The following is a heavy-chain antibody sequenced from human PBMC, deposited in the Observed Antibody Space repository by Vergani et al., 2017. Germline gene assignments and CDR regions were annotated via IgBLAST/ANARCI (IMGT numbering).Heavy chain of an antibody. CDR3: ARVEGSGWSRGDAFDI. D-gene: IGHD6-19*01. CDR1: GGSISSYY. J-gene: IGHJ3*02. CDR2: IYYSGST. Sequence: QVQLQESGPGLVKPSETLSLTCTVSGGSISSYYWSWIRQPPGKGLEWIGYIYYSGSTNYNPSLKSRVTISVDTSKNQFSLKLSSVTAADTAVYYCARVEGSGWSRGDAFDIWGQGTMVTVSS. V-gene: IGHV4-59*01.